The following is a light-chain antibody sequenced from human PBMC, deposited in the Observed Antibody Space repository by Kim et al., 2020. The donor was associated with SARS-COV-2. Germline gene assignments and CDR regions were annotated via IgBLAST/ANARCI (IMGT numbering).Light chain of an antibody. CDR1: QSIYTY. Sequence: EIVLTQSPATLSLSPGERATLSCRASQSIYTYLAWYQQSPGQAPRLLIYDAYYRATGIPGRFTGSGSETDFTLTISSLEPEDFAVYYCQQRYDWPITFGQGTRLEIK. CDR3: QQRYDWPIT. V-gene: IGKV3-11*01. CDR2: DAY. J-gene: IGKJ5*01.